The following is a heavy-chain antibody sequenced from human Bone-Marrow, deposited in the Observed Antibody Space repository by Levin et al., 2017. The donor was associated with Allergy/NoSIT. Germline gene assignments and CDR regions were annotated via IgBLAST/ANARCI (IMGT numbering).Heavy chain of an antibody. J-gene: IGHJ4*02. CDR1: GFTFSSYW. CDR3: ARDRAWYSSGYYSFDY. Sequence: GESLKISCAASGFTFSSYWMSWVRQAPGKGLEWVANIKQEGSEKYYVDSVKGRFTISRDNAKNALYLQMNSLRAEDTAVYYCARDRAWYSSGYYSFDYWGQGTLVTVSS. D-gene: IGHD3-22*01. CDR2: IKQEGSEK. V-gene: IGHV3-7*01.